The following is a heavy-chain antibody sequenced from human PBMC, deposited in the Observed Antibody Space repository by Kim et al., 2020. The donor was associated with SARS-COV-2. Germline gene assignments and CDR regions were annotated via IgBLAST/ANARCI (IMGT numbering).Heavy chain of an antibody. D-gene: IGHD2-15*01. J-gene: IGHJ6*02. CDR2: IIPIFGTA. V-gene: IGHV1-69*13. CDR1: GGTFSSYA. CDR3: ARALGYCSGGSCPIYGMDV. Sequence: SVKVSCKASGGTFSSYAISWVRQAPGQGLEWMGGIIPIFGTANYAQKFQGRVTITADESTSTAYMELSSLRSEDTAVYYCARALGYCSGGSCPIYGMDVWGQGTTVTVSS.